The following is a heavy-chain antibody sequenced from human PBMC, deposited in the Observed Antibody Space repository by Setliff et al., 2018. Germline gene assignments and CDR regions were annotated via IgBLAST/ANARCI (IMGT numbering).Heavy chain of an antibody. Sequence: KPSETLSLTCAVSGLPINSGYYWGWIRQSPGKGLEWIGCVYHMYQSKTTYHNPTLKSRVTISLDTSKKQFSLQLSSVTAADTAVYSCVRVPAFGGIVGTHGVYYWGQGTLVTVSS. CDR3: VRVPAFGGIVGTHGVYY. CDR1: GLPINSGYY. D-gene: IGHD2-21*01. J-gene: IGHJ4*02. CDR2: VYHMYQSKTT. V-gene: IGHV4-38-2*01.